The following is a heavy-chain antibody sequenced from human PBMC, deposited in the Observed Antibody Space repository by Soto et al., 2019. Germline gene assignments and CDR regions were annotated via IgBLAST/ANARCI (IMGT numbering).Heavy chain of an antibody. Sequence: SETLSLTCTVSGGSISSGGYYWSWIRQHPGKGLEWIGYIYYSGSTYYNPSLKSRVTISVDTSKNQFSLKLSSVTAADTAVYYCARDTVTTEGVFDYWGQGTLVTVSS. V-gene: IGHV4-30-4*08. CDR3: ARDTVTTEGVFDY. D-gene: IGHD4-17*01. CDR1: GGSISSGGYY. CDR2: IYYSGST. J-gene: IGHJ4*02.